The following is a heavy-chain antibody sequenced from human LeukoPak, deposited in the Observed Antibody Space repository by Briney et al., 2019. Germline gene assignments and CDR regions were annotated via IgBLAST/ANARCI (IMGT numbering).Heavy chain of an antibody. Sequence: SETLSLTCTVSGGSISDYYWSWTRQPPGEGAEWIGYIYYRGSTNYNPSLKSRVSMSIDTSKNQFSLRLSSVTAADTAVYYCARVATYGDYSDWGQGTLVTVSS. D-gene: IGHD4-17*01. V-gene: IGHV4-59*12. CDR2: IYYRGST. J-gene: IGHJ4*02. CDR1: GGSISDYY. CDR3: ARVATYGDYSD.